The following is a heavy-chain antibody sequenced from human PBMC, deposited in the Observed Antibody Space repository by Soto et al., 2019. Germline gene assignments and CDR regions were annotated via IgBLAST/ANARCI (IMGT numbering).Heavy chain of an antibody. CDR2: LKSDGSGT. J-gene: IGHJ4*02. CDR3: VRGDGDYYDGNRYLGRH. CDR1: GFTFSSYW. V-gene: IGHV3-74*01. D-gene: IGHD3-22*01. Sequence: PGGSLRLSCAASGFTFSSYWMHWVRQAPGKGLVWVSRLKSDGSGTTYADSVKGRLTISRDNAKNTLYLQMNSLRAEDTAVYYCVRGDGDYYDGNRYLGRHWGQGTLVTVSS.